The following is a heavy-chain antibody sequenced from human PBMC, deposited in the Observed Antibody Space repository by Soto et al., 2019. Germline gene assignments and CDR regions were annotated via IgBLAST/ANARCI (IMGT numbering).Heavy chain of an antibody. D-gene: IGHD2-15*01. Sequence: PGESLKISCKGSGYSFTSYWIGWVRQMPGKGLEWMGIIYPGDSDTRYSPSFQGQVTISDDKSISPASLQWSSLKAAVTAMYYCARLRDIVVAEIYYCDYCGQGSLVTVSS. CDR3: ARLRDIVVAEIYYCDY. V-gene: IGHV5-51*01. CDR1: GYSFTSYW. J-gene: IGHJ4*02. CDR2: IYPGDSDT.